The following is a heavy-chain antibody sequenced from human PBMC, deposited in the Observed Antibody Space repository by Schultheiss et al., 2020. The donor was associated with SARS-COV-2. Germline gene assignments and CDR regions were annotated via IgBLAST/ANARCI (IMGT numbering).Heavy chain of an antibody. CDR3: ARASIAARSFDY. J-gene: IGHJ4*02. CDR2: IYYSGST. D-gene: IGHD6-6*01. CDR1: GGSISSSSYY. Sequence: SETLSLTCTVSGGSISSSSYYWGWIRQPPGKGLEWIGSIYYSGSTYYNPSLKSRVTISVDTSKNQFSLKLSSVTAADTAAYYCARASIAARSFDYWGQGTLVTVSS. V-gene: IGHV4-39*07.